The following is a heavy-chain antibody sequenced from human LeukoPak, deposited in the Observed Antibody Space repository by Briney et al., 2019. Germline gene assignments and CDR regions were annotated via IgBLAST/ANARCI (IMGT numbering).Heavy chain of an antibody. Sequence: ASVKVSCKASGYSFTGYSMHWVRQAPGQGLEWMGWINPNSGGTKFAQKFQGRVTMTRDTSISTAYMEVSRLRSDDTAVYYCGTQNNSYFDYWGQGTLVTVSS. CDR2: INPNSGGT. D-gene: IGHD1-20*01. CDR3: GTQNNSYFDY. J-gene: IGHJ4*02. CDR1: GYSFTGYS. V-gene: IGHV1-2*02.